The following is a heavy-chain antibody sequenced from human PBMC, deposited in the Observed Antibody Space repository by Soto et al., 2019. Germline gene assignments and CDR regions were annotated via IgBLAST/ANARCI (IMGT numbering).Heavy chain of an antibody. CDR3: ARHKTNITIFGVVITYYFDY. CDR2: IYYSGST. D-gene: IGHD3-3*01. V-gene: IGHV4-39*01. CDR1: GGSISSSSYY. J-gene: IGHJ4*02. Sequence: SETLSLTCTVSGGSISSSSYYWGWIRQPPGKGLEWIGSIYYSGSTYYNPSLKSRVTISVDTSKNQFSLKLSSVTATDTAVYYCARHKTNITIFGVVITYYFDYWGQGTLVTVSS.